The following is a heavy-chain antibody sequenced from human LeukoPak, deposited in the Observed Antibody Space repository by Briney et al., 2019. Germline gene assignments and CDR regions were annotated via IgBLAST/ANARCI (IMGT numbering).Heavy chain of an antibody. J-gene: IGHJ4*02. CDR3: AKDRNGPLDY. Sequence: GGSLRLSCAASGFTFSSYGMHWVRQAPGKGLEWVAVIWYDGSNKYYADVVKGRFTISRDNSKNTLYLQMNSLRVEDTAVYYCAKDRNGPLDYWGQGTLVTVSS. CDR2: IWYDGSNK. V-gene: IGHV3-33*06. CDR1: GFTFSSYG. D-gene: IGHD2-8*01.